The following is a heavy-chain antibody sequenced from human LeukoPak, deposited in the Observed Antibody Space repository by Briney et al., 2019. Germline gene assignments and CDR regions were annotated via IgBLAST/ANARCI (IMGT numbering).Heavy chain of an antibody. J-gene: IGHJ4*02. CDR3: ARRSGGNTSLAKRFDY. Sequence: SETLSLTCTVSGGSISSNTYYWGWIRQPPGKGLEWIGSIYYSGSTYYHPSLKSRVTISVDTSKNQFSLKLTSVTAADTAVYYCARRSGGNTSLAKRFDYWGQGTLVTVSS. CDR1: GGSISSNTYY. D-gene: IGHD4-23*01. CDR2: IYYSGST. V-gene: IGHV4-39*01.